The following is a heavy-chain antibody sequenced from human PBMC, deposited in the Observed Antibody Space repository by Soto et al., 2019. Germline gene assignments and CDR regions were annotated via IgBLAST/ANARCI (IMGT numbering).Heavy chain of an antibody. J-gene: IGHJ6*03. V-gene: IGHV3-23*01. CDR1: GFTFSNFA. CDR2: ISGSTGTT. CDR3: AKDTSSSPYYMDV. D-gene: IGHD2-2*01. Sequence: EVQVLESGGGSVQPGGSLRLSCAASGFTFSNFAMSWVRHAPGQGLEWVSEISGSTGTTYYADSVKGRFIISRDNSKNMVHLQMNSLRAEDTAGYYCAKDTSSSPYYMDVWGKGTTVTVSS.